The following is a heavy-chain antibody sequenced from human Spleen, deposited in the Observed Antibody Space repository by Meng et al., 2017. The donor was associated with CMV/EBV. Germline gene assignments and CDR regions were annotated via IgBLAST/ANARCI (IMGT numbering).Heavy chain of an antibody. Sequence: GESLKISCAASGFTFSRYAMHWVRQAPGKGLEWMAAISHDGSNENYADAVKGRFTISRDNSKNTLFLLMNSLRAEDTALYYCAKYVRGDYYYGMDVWGQGTTVTVSS. CDR1: GFTFSRYA. V-gene: IGHV3-30-3*02. CDR3: AKYVRGDYYYGMDV. CDR2: ISHDGSNE. J-gene: IGHJ6*02. D-gene: IGHD2/OR15-2a*01.